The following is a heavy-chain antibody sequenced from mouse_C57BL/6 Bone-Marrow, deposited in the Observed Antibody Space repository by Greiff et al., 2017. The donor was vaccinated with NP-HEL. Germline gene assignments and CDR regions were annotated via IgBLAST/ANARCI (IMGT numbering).Heavy chain of an antibody. D-gene: IGHD2-2*01. CDR2: FYPGSGSI. CDR1: GYTFTEYT. Sequence: QVQLKQSGAELVKPGASVKLSCKASGYTFTEYTIHWVKQRSGQGLEWIGWFYPGSGSIKYNEKFKDKATLTADKSSRTFDMELSRLTAEDSAVYFCARHERGVYYGYDGYFDVWGTGTTVTVSS. CDR3: ARHERGVYYGYDGYFDV. V-gene: IGHV1-62-2*01. J-gene: IGHJ1*03.